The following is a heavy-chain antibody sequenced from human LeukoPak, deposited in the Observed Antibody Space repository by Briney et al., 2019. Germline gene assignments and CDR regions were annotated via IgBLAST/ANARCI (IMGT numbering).Heavy chain of an antibody. V-gene: IGHV5-10-1*01. CDR2: IDPSDSYT. CDR3: ARRRAPGTNYFDH. CDR1: GYSFTSYW. D-gene: IGHD1-1*01. J-gene: IGHJ4*02. Sequence: GESLKISCKGSGYSFTSYWISWVRQMPGKGLEWMGTIDPSDSYTNYSPSFQGHVTISADKSISTAFLQWSSLKASDTAMYYCARRRAPGTNYFDHWGQGTLVTVSS.